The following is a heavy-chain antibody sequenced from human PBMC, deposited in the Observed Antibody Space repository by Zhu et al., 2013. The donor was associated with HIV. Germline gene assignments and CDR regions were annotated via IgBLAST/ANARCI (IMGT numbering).Heavy chain of an antibody. V-gene: IGHV1-8*01. J-gene: IGHJ4*02. D-gene: IGHD3-22*01. CDR2: INPNSGNT. CDR3: ARDRYYNLRGYYYESAD. Sequence: QVRLVQSGAEVKKPGASVKVSCKASGYTFTSYDINWVRQAPGQGLEWMGWINPNSGNTGYAQIFQGRVNMTRNMSISTAYLDMSSLTSDDTAVYYCARDRYYNLRGYYYESADWGQGTLVTVSS. CDR1: GYTFTSYD.